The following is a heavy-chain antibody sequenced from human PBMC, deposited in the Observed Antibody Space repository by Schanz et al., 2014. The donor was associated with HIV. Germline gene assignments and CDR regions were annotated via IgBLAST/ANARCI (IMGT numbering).Heavy chain of an antibody. CDR2: ISASGSS. D-gene: IGHD3-3*01. V-gene: IGHV4-4*07. CDR1: GGSISGHY. Sequence: QVQLQESGPGLVKPSETLSLTCTVSGGSISGHYWSWIRQPAGKGLEWIGRISASGSSNYNPSLKSRLARLIDTPKKKFSLNLSSVTAADTAVYYCASSITISGVVYAMDVWGQGTTVTVSS. CDR3: ASSITISGVVYAMDV. J-gene: IGHJ6*02.